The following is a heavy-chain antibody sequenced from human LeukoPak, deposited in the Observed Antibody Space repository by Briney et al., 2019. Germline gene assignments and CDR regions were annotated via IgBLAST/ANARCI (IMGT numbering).Heavy chain of an antibody. CDR1: GGSISSYY. CDR3: ARDLGANYVDNWFDP. V-gene: IGHV4-4*07. Sequence: SETLSLTCTVSGGSISSYYWSWIRQPAGKGLEWIGRIYTSGSTTYNPSLKSRVTMSVDTSKNQFSLKLSSVTAADTAAYYCARDLGANYVDNWFDPWGQGTLVTVSS. CDR2: IYTSGST. D-gene: IGHD3-16*01. J-gene: IGHJ5*02.